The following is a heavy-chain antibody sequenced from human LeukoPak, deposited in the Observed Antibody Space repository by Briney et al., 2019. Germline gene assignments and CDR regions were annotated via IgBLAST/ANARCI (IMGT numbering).Heavy chain of an antibody. D-gene: IGHD1-7*01. CDR3: ARGGLELRPAYFDY. CDR2: LYPVGNT. Sequence: GGSLRLSCVASGFTVSNNYMAWVRQAPGKGLEWVSILYPVGNTYYADSVKGRFTISRDNSWNTVDLQMNSLRAEDTAVYYCARGGLELRPAYFDYWGQGTLVTVSS. J-gene: IGHJ4*02. CDR1: GFTVSNNY. V-gene: IGHV3-53*01.